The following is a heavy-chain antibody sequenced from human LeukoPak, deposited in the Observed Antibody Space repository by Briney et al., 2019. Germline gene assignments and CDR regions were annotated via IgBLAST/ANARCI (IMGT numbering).Heavy chain of an antibody. V-gene: IGHV1-18*01. CDR3: ARAGYCGDGGCRGGSAFDV. CDR1: GYTFSNYD. J-gene: IGHJ3*01. Sequence: GAVKVSCKTSGYTFSNYDMYWVRQATGRGLEGMGWISGYTGDNNYPQILQGRFTVTTDTYTSTASMEVRSPTYDDTAVYYCARAGYCGDGGCRGGSAFDVWGQGTMVTVSS. CDR2: ISGYTGDN. D-gene: IGHD2-15*01.